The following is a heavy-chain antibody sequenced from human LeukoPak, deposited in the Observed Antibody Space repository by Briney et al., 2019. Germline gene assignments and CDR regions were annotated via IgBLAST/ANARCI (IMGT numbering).Heavy chain of an antibody. V-gene: IGHV4-59*01. Sequence: PSETLSLTCSVSGGSISIYYWSWIRQPPGKGLEWIGYVYNSGSTDYNPSLKSRVTISVDTSKNQFSLKLSSVTAADTAVYHCAREAMYSYGNNFDYWGQGTLVTVSS. J-gene: IGHJ4*02. CDR3: AREAMYSYGNNFDY. CDR1: GGSISIYY. D-gene: IGHD5-18*01. CDR2: VYNSGST.